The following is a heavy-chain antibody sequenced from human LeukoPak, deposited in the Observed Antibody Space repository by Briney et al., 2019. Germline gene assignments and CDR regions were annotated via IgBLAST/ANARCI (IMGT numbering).Heavy chain of an antibody. CDR2: IYYSGST. J-gene: IGHJ6*03. CDR1: GDSISSGDYY. Sequence: SETLSLTCTVSGDSISSGDYYWSWIRQPAGKGLEWIGYIYYSGSTNYNPSLKSRVTISVDTSKNQFSLKLSSVTAADTAVYYCARVGILTGYYYYYMDVWGKGTTVTISS. V-gene: IGHV4-61*10. CDR3: ARVGILTGYYYYYMDV. D-gene: IGHD3-9*01.